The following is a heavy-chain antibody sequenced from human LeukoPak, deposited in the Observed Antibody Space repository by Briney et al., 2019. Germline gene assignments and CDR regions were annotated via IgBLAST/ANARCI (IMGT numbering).Heavy chain of an antibody. V-gene: IGHV4-30-4*01. D-gene: IGHD3-10*01. J-gene: IGHJ4*02. Sequence: SQTLSLTCSVSGGSISSGDYYWSWIRQPPGKGLEWVGYIYYTGSTYYNPSLKSRVSISVDTSKNQFSLKLSSVTAADTAVYYCAPMVRGALEYWGQGTLVTVSS. CDR3: APMVRGALEY. CDR1: GGSISSGDYY. CDR2: IYYTGST.